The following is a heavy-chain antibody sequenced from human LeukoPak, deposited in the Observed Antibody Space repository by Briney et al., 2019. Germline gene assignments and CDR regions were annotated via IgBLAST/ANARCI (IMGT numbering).Heavy chain of an antibody. D-gene: IGHD3-16*02. CDR2: ISGSGGST. CDR3: AKATGYYDYVWGSYHYYYFDY. CDR1: GFTFSSYA. Sequence: GGSLRLSCAASGFTFSSYAMGWVRQAPGKGLEWVSAISGSGGSTYYADSVKGRFTISRDNSKNTLYLQMNSLRAEDTAVYYCAKATGYYDYVWGSYHYYYFDYWGQGTLVTVSS. V-gene: IGHV3-23*01. J-gene: IGHJ4*02.